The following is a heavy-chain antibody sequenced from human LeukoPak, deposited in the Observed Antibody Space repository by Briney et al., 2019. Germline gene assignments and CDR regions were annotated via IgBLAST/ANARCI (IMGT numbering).Heavy chain of an antibody. Sequence: ASVKVSCKASGGTFSSYAISWVRQAPGQGLEWMGWISAYNGSTNYAQKLQGRVTMTTDTSTSTAYMELRSLRSDDTAVYYCARGASGSYQAYWGQGTLVTVSS. CDR2: ISAYNGST. D-gene: IGHD1-26*01. V-gene: IGHV1-18*01. J-gene: IGHJ4*02. CDR1: GGTFSSYA. CDR3: ARGASGSYQAY.